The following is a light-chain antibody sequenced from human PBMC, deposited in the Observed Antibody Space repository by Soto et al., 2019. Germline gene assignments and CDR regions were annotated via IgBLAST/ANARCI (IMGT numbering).Light chain of an antibody. CDR3: QQYGSSTS. CDR1: QSVSSSY. CDR2: GAS. J-gene: IGKJ1*01. Sequence: EIVLTQSPGTLSLSPGEGATLSCRASQSVSSSYLAWYQQKPGQAPRLLIYGASSRATGIPDRFSGSGSGTDFTLTISRLEPEAVAVYYCQQYGSSTSFGQGTKVEIK. V-gene: IGKV3-20*01.